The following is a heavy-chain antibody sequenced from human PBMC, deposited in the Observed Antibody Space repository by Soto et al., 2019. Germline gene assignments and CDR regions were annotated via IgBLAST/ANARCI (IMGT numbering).Heavy chain of an antibody. CDR2: INPSGGST. CDR3: ARAPLYYDILTGYYVGPGNGMDV. Sequence: GASVKVSCKASGYTFTSYYMHWVRQAPGQGLEWMGIINPSGGSTSYAQKFQGRVTMTRDTSTSTVYMELSSLRSEDTAVYYCARAPLYYDILTGYYVGPGNGMDVWGQGTTVTVSS. J-gene: IGHJ6*02. V-gene: IGHV1-46*01. D-gene: IGHD3-9*01. CDR1: GYTFTSYY.